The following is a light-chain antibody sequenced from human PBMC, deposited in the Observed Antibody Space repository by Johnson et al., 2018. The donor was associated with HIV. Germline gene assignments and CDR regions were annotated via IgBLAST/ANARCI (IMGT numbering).Light chain of an antibody. J-gene: IGLJ1*01. Sequence: SVLTQPPSMSAAPGQKVTVSCSGSSSNIGNNYVSWYQQLPGRAPKLLIYDNNKRPSGIPDRFSGAKSGTSAPLAITGLQTGDEGDYYCATCSGSLKFGTGTKVTVL. V-gene: IGLV1-51*01. CDR3: ATCSGSLK. CDR2: DNN. CDR1: SSNIGNNY.